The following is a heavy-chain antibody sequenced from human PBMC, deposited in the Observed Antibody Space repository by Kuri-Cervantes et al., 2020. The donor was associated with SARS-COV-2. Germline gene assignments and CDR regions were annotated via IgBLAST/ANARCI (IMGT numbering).Heavy chain of an antibody. D-gene: IGHD3-16*01. Sequence: GGSLRLSCATSGFTFGNYFVHWVRQRPGKGLEWVSLISWDGGSTYYADSVKGRFTISRDNSKDSLFLQMNSLRSEDTAFYYCSSGGSQREWYYWGQGTLVTVSS. J-gene: IGHJ4*02. V-gene: IGHV3-43*01. CDR1: GFTFGNYF. CDR3: SSGGSQREWYY. CDR2: ISWDGGST.